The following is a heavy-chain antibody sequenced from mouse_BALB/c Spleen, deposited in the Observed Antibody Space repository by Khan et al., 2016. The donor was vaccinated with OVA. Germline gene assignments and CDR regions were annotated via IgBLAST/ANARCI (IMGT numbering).Heavy chain of an antibody. CDR3: DRQTYYNYNFMDY. CDR1: GFSLTNYG. J-gene: IGHJ4*01. V-gene: IGHV2-6-1*01. CDR2: IWSDGST. D-gene: IGHD2-12*01. Sequence: VQLQESGPGLVAPSQSLSITCTISGFSLTNYGIHWVRQPPGKGLEWLVVIWSDGSTTYNSALKSRLTISKDNSKSPVFLKINSPQNDETAEYFCDRQTYYNYNFMDYWGQGTSVTVSS.